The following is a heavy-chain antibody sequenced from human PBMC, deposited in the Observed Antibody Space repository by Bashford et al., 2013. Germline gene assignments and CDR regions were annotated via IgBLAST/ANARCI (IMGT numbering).Heavy chain of an antibody. V-gene: IGHV4-34*01. D-gene: IGHD3-10*01. J-gene: IGHJ4*02. CDR2: PVMVELP. CDR1: GASFIGYY. CDR3: ARATIRGSRELDF. Sequence: SETLSLTCSVSGASFIGYYYNWIRSLXKRGWSGLGKPVMVELPITTITNPSLKSRVTVSADMSRMRVFLRLASVTVADAATYYCARATIRGSRELDFWGQGTPVTVSS.